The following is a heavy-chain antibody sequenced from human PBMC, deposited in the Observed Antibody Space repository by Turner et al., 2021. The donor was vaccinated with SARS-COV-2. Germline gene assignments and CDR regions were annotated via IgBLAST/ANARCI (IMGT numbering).Heavy chain of an antibody. D-gene: IGHD2-15*01. CDR2: ISYDGSNK. V-gene: IGHV3-30*03. Sequence: QVQLVEPGTCVVHPGRTLRLSCASSGFTFSNYGMHWVRRARGKGLEWVAVISYDGSNKYYADSVKGRFTISRDKSKNTLYLQMNSLRAEDTAVYYCATRIVVVVTATNGFDYWGQGTLVTVSS. CDR3: ATRIVVVVTATNGFDY. CDR1: GFTFSNYG. J-gene: IGHJ4*02.